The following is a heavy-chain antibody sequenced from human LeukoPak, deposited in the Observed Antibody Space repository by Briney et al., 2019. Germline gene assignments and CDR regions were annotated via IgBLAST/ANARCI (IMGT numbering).Heavy chain of an antibody. V-gene: IGHV4-4*07. CDR1: GGSISSYY. CDR2: IYTSGST. CDR3: ARGKHWNYYARPYNWFAP. Sequence: SETLSLTCTVSGGSISSYYWSWIRQPAGKGVEGIGRIYTSGSTNYNPSRKSRVTMSVATSKNKFSLKLSSVNAAATDVYYCARGKHWNYYARPYNWFAPWGQGTLVTVSS. J-gene: IGHJ5*02. D-gene: IGHD3-22*01.